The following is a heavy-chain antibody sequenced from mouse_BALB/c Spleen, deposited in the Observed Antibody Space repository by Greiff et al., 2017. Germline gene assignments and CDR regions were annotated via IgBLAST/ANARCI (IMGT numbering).Heavy chain of an antibody. CDR3: ARSTGRFYAMDY. CDR1: GYTFTSYW. Sequence: QVQLQQSGAELAKPGASVKMSCKASGYTFTSYWMHWVKQRPGQGLEWIGYINPSTGYTEYNQKFKDKATLTADKSSSTAYMQLSSLTSEDSAVYYCARSTGRFYAMDYWGQGTSVTVSA. V-gene: IGHV1-7*01. D-gene: IGHD4-1*02. J-gene: IGHJ4*01. CDR2: INPSTGYT.